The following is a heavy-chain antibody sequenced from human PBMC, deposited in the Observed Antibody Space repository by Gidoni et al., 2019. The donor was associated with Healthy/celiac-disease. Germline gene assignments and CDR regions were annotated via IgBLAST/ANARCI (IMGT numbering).Heavy chain of an antibody. CDR1: GFTFSGYA. Sequence: EVRLLESGGGLVQPGGSLGLSCAASGFTFSGYAMSWVRQAPGKGREWVSAISGSGGSTYYADSVKGRFTISRDNSKNTLYLQMNSLRAEDTAVYYCAKGITGTKNYYYYGMDVWGQGTTVTVSS. CDR3: AKGITGTKNYYYYGMDV. D-gene: IGHD1-7*01. CDR2: ISGSGGST. V-gene: IGHV3-23*01. J-gene: IGHJ6*02.